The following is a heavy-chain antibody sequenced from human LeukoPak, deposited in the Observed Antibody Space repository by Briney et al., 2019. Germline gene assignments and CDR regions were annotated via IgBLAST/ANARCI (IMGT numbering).Heavy chain of an antibody. D-gene: IGHD2-2*01. J-gene: IGHJ6*03. V-gene: IGHV4-59*01. CDR1: GGAITNYY. CDR3: ARAPAGQPYYYMDV. CDR2: MYYSGST. Sequence: KSSETPSLTCTVSGGAITNYYWSWIRQPPGKGLEWIGYMYYSGSTNYNPSLKSRVTMSVDTSNNQISLKMTSLTAADTAVYYCARAPAGQPYYYMDVWGKGTTVTVSS.